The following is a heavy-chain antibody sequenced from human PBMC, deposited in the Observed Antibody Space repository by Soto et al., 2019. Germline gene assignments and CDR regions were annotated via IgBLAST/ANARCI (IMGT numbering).Heavy chain of an antibody. Sequence: PSETLSLTCTVSGGSISSGGYYWSWIRQHPGKGLEWIGYIYYSGSTYYNPSLKSRVTISVDTSKNQFSLYLQMNSLRAEDTAVYYCARDKVLWFGDYYYYGMDVWGQGTTVTVSS. D-gene: IGHD3-10*01. CDR2: IYYSGST. CDR3: ARDKVLWFGDYYYYGMDV. CDR1: GGSISSGGYY. J-gene: IGHJ6*02. V-gene: IGHV4-31*02.